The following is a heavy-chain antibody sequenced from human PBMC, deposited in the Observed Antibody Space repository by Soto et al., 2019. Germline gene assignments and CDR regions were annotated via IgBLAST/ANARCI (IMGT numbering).Heavy chain of an antibody. J-gene: IGHJ4*02. Sequence: PSETLSLTCTPSGGSISSGGYYWSWIRQPPGKGLEWIGYIYNSGSTNFNPSLKSRVTISVDTSKNQFSLRLSSVTAADTAVYYCARGAVRQFPYYFDHWGQGTLVTAPQ. CDR2: IYNSGST. D-gene: IGHD6-19*01. V-gene: IGHV4-61*08. CDR3: ARGAVRQFPYYFDH. CDR1: GGSISSGGYY.